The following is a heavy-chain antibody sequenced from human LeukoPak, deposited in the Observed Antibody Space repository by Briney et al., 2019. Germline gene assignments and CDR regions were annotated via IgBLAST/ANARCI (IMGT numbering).Heavy chain of an antibody. Sequence: PSETLSLTCTVSGGSISSYYWSWIRQPPGKGLEWIGYIHYSGSTNYNPSLKSRVTISVDTSKNQFSLKLSSVTAADTAVYYCARERDGMDVWGQGTTVTVSS. CDR3: ARERDGMDV. CDR1: GGSISSYY. J-gene: IGHJ6*02. CDR2: IHYSGST. V-gene: IGHV4-59*01.